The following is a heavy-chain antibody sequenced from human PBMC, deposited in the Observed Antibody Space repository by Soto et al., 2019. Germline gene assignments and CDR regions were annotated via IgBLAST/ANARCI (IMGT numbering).Heavy chain of an antibody. CDR1: GFTFSSYA. D-gene: IGHD2-15*01. J-gene: IGHJ3*02. Sequence: GGSLRLSCAASGFTFSSYAMSWVRQAPGKGLEWVSAISGSGGSTYYADSVKGRFTISRDNSKNTLYLQMNSLRAEDTAVYYCAKSDPRGGWPPQPGAFDIWGQGTMVTVSS. CDR3: AKSDPRGGWPPQPGAFDI. CDR2: ISGSGGST. V-gene: IGHV3-23*01.